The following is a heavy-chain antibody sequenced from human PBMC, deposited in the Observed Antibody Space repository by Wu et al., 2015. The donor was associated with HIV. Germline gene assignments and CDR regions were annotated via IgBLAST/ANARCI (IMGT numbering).Heavy chain of an antibody. J-gene: IGHJ6*02. Sequence: QVQLVLSGAEVKKPGASVKVSCKASGYTFSGYYMHWVRQALGQGLEWMGWISAYNGKTNYAQKLQNRVTMTTDTSTSTAYMELRSLKSDDTAVYYCVRDQQWPPEYYHYYGMDVWGQGTTITVSS. CDR1: GYTFSGYY. V-gene: IGHV1-18*04. CDR3: VRDQQWPPEYYHYYGMDV. D-gene: IGHD6-19*01. CDR2: ISAYNGKT.